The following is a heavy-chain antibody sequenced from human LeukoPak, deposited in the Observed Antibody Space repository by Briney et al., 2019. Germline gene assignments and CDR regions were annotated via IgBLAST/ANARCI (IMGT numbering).Heavy chain of an antibody. CDR2: INPSGGST. Sequence: ASVKVSCKASGYTFTSYYMHWVRQAPGQGLEWMGIINPSGGSTSYAQKFQGRVTMTRDTSTSTVYMELSSLRSEDTAVYYCARDYSPYYYGSGSHRRAFDIWGQGTMVTVSS. J-gene: IGHJ3*02. CDR1: GYTFTSYY. CDR3: ARDYSPYYYGSGSHRRAFDI. V-gene: IGHV1-46*01. D-gene: IGHD3-10*01.